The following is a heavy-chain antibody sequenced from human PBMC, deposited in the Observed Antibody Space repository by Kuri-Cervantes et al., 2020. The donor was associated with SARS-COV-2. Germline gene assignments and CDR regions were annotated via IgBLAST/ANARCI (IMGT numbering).Heavy chain of an antibody. J-gene: IGHJ4*02. CDR2: VRGKANNYAT. V-gene: IGHV3-73*01. CDR1: GFLLDDYG. Sequence: GGSLRLSCAASGFLLDDYGMSWVRQGSGKGLEWVGRVRGKANNYATAYAASVKGRFTISRDDSKNMAYLQMNSLKTEDTAVYYCTTLIDYWGQGALVTVSS. CDR3: TTLIDY.